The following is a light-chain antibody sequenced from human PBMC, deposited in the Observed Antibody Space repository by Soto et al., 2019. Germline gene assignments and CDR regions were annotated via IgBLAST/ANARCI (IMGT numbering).Light chain of an antibody. CDR3: CSYAGMYTWV. Sequence: QSALTQPRSVSGSLGHSVTISCAGTRSDVGGYNYVSWYQQPPGTAPKLMIYEVNKRPSGVPDRFSGSKSGNTASLTISGLQAEDEGDYYCCSYAGMYTWVFGTGTKVTVL. CDR2: EVN. CDR1: RSDVGGYNY. J-gene: IGLJ1*01. V-gene: IGLV2-11*01.